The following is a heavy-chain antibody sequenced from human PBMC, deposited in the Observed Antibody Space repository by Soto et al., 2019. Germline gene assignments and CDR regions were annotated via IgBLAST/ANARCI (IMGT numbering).Heavy chain of an antibody. CDR1: GGSISSFY. J-gene: IGHJ4*02. V-gene: IGHV4-59*01. CDR3: ARMTSSGTTLF. Sequence: SETLSLTCTVSGGSISSFYWNWIRQPPGKGLEWIGYVDYTGSTNYTPSLKSRVTISADTSKNQFSLKLTSVTAADTAVYYCARMTSSGTTLFWGQGTLVTVSS. CDR2: VDYTGST. D-gene: IGHD3-10*01.